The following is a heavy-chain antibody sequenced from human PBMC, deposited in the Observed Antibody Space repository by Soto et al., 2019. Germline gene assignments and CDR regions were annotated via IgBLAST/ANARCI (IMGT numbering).Heavy chain of an antibody. CDR1: GFTFSSYG. CDR2: ISYDGSNK. J-gene: IGHJ4*02. CDR3: AKNRGSVVVVAATDY. Sequence: QVQLVESGGGVVQPGRSLRLSCAASGFTFSSYGMHWVRQAPGKGLEWVAVISYDGSNKYYADSVKGRFTISRDNSKNTLYLQMSSLRAEDTAVYYCAKNRGSVVVVAATDYWGQGTLVTVSS. V-gene: IGHV3-30*18. D-gene: IGHD2-15*01.